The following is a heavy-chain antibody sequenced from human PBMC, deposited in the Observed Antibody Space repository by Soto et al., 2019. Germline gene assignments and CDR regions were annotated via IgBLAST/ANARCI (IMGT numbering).Heavy chain of an antibody. V-gene: IGHV5-10-1*01. CDR3: ARPKARDVLDI. Sequence: GESLKISCKASGYKFTNYWINWVRQIPGKGLEWMGRIDPSNSYPNYSPSFQGLVTISADKSTSTAYLQWSRLRASDSAMYYCARPKARDVLDIWGQGTMVTVSS. J-gene: IGHJ3*02. CDR1: GYKFTNYW. CDR2: IDPSNSYP.